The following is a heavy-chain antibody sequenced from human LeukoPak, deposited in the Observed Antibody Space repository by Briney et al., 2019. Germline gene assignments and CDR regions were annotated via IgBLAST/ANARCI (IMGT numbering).Heavy chain of an antibody. D-gene: IGHD6-19*01. V-gene: IGHV1-18*01. CDR1: DYTVTTYG. J-gene: IGHJ4*02. CDR3: ARVGWLVRGYFDY. Sequence: ASVKASYKASDYTVTTYGISWVRQASGLRRECRGWISAYNGNTNYAQKLQGRGTMTTDTSTSTAYMELRSLRSDDTAVYYCARVGWLVRGYFDYWGQGTLVTVSS. CDR2: ISAYNGNT.